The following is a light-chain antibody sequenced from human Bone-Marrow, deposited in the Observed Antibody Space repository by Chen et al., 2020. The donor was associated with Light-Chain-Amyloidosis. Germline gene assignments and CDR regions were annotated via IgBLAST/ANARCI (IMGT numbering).Light chain of an antibody. CDR3: QQCDSIPYT. CDR2: DTS. J-gene: IGKJ2*01. V-gene: IGKV1-33*01. Sequence: DIQMTQSPSSLSASAGDRVTITCQASQDISSSLNWYQQKQGEAPKLLIYDTSILETGVPSRFRGSGSGTHFTFTISSLQSEDFATYYCQQCDSIPYTFGQGTKLEIK. CDR1: QDISSS.